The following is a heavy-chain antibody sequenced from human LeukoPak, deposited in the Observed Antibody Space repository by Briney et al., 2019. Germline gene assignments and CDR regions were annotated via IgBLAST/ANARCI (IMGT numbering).Heavy chain of an antibody. CDR3: ARGEGYCSGGSCYSPQLDY. D-gene: IGHD2-15*01. CDR1: GYTFTSYY. CDR2: INPSGGST. V-gene: IGHV1-46*01. J-gene: IGHJ4*02. Sequence: ASAKVSCKASGYTFTSYYMHWVRQAPGQGLEWMGIINPSGGSTSYAQKFQGRVTMTRDMSTSTVYMELSSLRSEDTAVYYCARGEGYCSGGSCYSPQLDYWGQGTLVTVSS.